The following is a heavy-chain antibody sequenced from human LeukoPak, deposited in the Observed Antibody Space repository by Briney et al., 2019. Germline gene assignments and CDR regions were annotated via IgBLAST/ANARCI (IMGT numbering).Heavy chain of an antibody. Sequence: SDTLSLTCAVSGYSISSSNWWGWIRQPPGKGLEWIGYIYSSGSTYYNPSLKSRVTMSVDTSKNQFSLRLSSVTAVDTAVYYCARTAVDTATHFDNWGQGTLVTASS. J-gene: IGHJ4*02. V-gene: IGHV4-28*01. CDR1: GYSISSSNW. CDR2: IYSSGST. CDR3: ARTAVDTATHFDN. D-gene: IGHD5-18*01.